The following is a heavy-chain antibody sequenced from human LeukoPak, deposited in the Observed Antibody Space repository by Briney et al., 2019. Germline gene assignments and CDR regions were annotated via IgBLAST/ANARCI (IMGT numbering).Heavy chain of an antibody. CDR2: IHYSGST. Sequence: SETLSLTCTVSGGSINNYYWSWIRQPPGKGLEWIGFIHYSGSTNYNPSLKRRVTFSVDTSKNQFSLKLNSVTAADTGVYYCARGTVTLVDYWGQGTLVTVSS. CDR3: ARGTVTLVDY. J-gene: IGHJ4*02. D-gene: IGHD4-17*01. CDR1: GGSINNYY. V-gene: IGHV4-59*01.